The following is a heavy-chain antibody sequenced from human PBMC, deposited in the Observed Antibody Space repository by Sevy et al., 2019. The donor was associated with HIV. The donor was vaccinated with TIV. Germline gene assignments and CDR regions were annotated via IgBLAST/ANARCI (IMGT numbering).Heavy chain of an antibody. CDR3: ARRFYDSTGYPQYFFDY. J-gene: IGHJ4*02. D-gene: IGHD3-22*01. Sequence: GESLKISCRASGYRFSSYWIAWVRQVPGKGLEWMRIIYPDDSDIRYSPSLQGQVTISVDKSISTAYLQWSSLEASDTAMYFCARRFYDSTGYPQYFFDYWGQGTLVTVSS. CDR2: IYPDDSDI. CDR1: GYRFSSYW. V-gene: IGHV5-51*01.